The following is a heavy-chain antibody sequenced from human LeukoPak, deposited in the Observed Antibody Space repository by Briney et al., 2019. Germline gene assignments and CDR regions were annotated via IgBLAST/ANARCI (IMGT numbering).Heavy chain of an antibody. CDR3: ARDLHSSAPGDFDY. CDR2: INPNSGGT. J-gene: IGHJ4*02. CDR1: GYTFTGYY. V-gene: IGHV1-2*06. D-gene: IGHD6-13*01. Sequence: ASVKVSCKASGYTFTGYYMHWLRQARGQGLEWMGRINPNSGGTNYAQKFQGRVTITRDTSISTAYMELSTLRSDDTAVYYCARDLHSSAPGDFDYWGQGSLVTVSS.